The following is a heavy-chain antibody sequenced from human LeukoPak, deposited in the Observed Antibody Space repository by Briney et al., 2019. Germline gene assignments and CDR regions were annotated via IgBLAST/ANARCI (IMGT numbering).Heavy chain of an antibody. CDR1: GYTFTSYA. CDR2: INTNTGNP. J-gene: IGHJ6*02. CDR3: AGAVLEWSKYYYYYGMDV. V-gene: IGHV7-4-1*02. D-gene: IGHD3-3*02. Sequence: GASVKVSCKASGYTFTSYAMNWVRQAPGQGLEWMGWINTNTGNPTYAQGFTGRFVFSLDTSVSTAYLQISSLRAEDTAVYYCAGAVLEWSKYYYYYGMDVWGQGTTVTVSS.